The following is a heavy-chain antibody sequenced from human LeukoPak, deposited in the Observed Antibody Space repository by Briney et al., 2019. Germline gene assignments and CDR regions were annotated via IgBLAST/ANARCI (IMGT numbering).Heavy chain of an antibody. CDR1: GFTFSNYA. J-gene: IGHJ4*02. D-gene: IGHD1-26*01. Sequence: GGSLTLSCAASGFTFSNYAMSWVRQAPGKGLEWVSAISGSASSTYYADSVKGRFTISRDNSKNTLFLQMNSLRVEDTAVYYCAGSGSYYAHYWGQGTLVTVSS. CDR3: AGSGSYYAHY. V-gene: IGHV3-23*01. CDR2: ISGSASST.